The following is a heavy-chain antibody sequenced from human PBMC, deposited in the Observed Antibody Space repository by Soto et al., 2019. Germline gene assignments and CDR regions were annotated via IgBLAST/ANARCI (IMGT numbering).Heavy chain of an antibody. CDR3: AKDRTPWRYFDY. CDR2: ISYDGSNK. Sequence: GGSLRLFCAASGFTFSSYAMHWVRQAPGKGLEWVAVISYDGSNKYYADSVKGRFTISRDNSKNTLYLQMNSLRAEDTAVYYCAKDRTPWRYFDYWGQGTLVTVS. CDR1: GFTFSSYA. J-gene: IGHJ4*02. V-gene: IGHV3-30-3*01.